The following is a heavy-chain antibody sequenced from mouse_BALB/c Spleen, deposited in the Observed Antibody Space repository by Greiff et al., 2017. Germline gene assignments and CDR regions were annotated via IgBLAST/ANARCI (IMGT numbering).Heavy chain of an antibody. CDR3: ARGAGMVDY. CDR2: INPSNGRT. J-gene: IGHJ2*01. CDR1: GYTFTSYW. Sequence: QVQLKQPGAELVKPGASVKLSCKASGYTFTSYWMHWVKQRPGQGLEWIGEINPSNGRTNYNEKFKSKATLTVDKSSSTAYMQLSSLTSEDSAVYYCARGAGMVDYWGQGTTLTVSS. D-gene: IGHD2-3*01. V-gene: IGHV1S81*02.